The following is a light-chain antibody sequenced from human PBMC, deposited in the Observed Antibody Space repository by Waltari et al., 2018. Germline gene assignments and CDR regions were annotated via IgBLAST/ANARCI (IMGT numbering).Light chain of an antibody. J-gene: IGKJ1*01. CDR2: HAS. Sequence: ELVLTQSPGTVSLSPGDRATFSCWASQSVRIYLAWYQQTTGQAPRLLIYHASSRAAGIPGRCSGRGCGTYFRLTISRLEPEVFAMDWCQQYVESRATFGQGTKVEIK. V-gene: IGKV3-20*01. CDR3: QQYVESRAT. CDR1: QSVRIY.